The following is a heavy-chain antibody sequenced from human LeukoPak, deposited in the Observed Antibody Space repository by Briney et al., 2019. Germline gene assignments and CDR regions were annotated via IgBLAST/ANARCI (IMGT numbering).Heavy chain of an antibody. J-gene: IGHJ4*02. CDR3: ARGSSSWDRFDY. Sequence: GGSLRLSCAASGSTFSSYAMSWVRQAPGKGLEWVSVISGSGDTTYYADSVKGRFTISRDNSKNTLYLQMNSLRAEDTAVYYCARGSSSWDRFDYWGQGTLVTVSS. CDR1: GSTFSSYA. CDR2: ISGSGDTT. V-gene: IGHV3-23*01. D-gene: IGHD6-13*01.